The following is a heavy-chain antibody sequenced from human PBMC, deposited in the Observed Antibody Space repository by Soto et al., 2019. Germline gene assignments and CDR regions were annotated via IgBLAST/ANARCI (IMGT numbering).Heavy chain of an antibody. D-gene: IGHD3-16*01. Sequence: SVKVSCKASGGTFSSYAISWVRQAPGQGLEWMGGIIPIFGTANYAQKFQGRVTITADESTSTAYMELSSLRSEDTAVYYCARDGVRAEYFQHWGQGNLVTVSS. CDR1: GGTFSSYA. V-gene: IGHV1-69*13. CDR3: ARDGVRAEYFQH. J-gene: IGHJ1*01. CDR2: IIPIFGTA.